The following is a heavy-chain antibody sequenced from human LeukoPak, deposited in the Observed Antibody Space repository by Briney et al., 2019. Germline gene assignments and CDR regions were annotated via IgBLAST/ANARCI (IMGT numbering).Heavy chain of an antibody. CDR1: GGTFSSYA. CDR3: ASRSRIKDYYYYMDV. D-gene: IGHD2-15*01. J-gene: IGHJ6*03. CDR2: IIPIFGTA. Sequence: SVKVSCKASGGTFSSYAISWVRQAPGQGLEWMRGIIPIFGTANYAQKFQGRVTITTDESASTAYMELSSLRSEDTAVYYCASRSRIKDYYYYMDVWGKGTTVTVSS. V-gene: IGHV1-69*05.